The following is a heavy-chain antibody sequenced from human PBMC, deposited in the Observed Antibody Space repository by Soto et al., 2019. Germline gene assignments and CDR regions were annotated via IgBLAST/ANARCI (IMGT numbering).Heavy chain of an antibody. V-gene: IGHV1-69*13. CDR2: IIPIFGTA. D-gene: IGHD5-12*01. CDR3: ARVSGDGYNSFYYYGMDV. CDR1: GGAYSSYA. J-gene: IGHJ6*02. Sequence: ASVKLSCKASGGAYSSYAISWVRQAPGQGLEWMGGIIPIFGTANYAQKFQGRVTITADESTSTAYMELSSLRSEDTAVYYCARVSGDGYNSFYYYGMDVWGQGTTVTVSS.